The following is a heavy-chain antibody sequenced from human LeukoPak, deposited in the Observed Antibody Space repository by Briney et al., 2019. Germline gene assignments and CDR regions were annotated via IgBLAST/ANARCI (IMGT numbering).Heavy chain of an antibody. CDR3: ARHLGGRYAYFQH. D-gene: IGHD3-16*01. Sequence: SETLSLTCTVSGGSMSDYYWAWIRQPPGKGLEWIGYIYYSGSTNYNPSLESRVTISVDTSKNQFSLKLSSVTAADTAVYYCARHLGGRYAYFQHWGQGTLVTVSS. J-gene: IGHJ1*01. CDR2: IYYSGST. V-gene: IGHV4-59*08. CDR1: GGSMSDYY.